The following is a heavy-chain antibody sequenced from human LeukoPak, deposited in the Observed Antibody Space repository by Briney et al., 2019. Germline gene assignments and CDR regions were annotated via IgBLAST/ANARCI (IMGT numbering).Heavy chain of an antibody. Sequence: PGGSLRLSCAASGFTLDDYTMHWVRQAPGKGLEWVSLVSWDGGSTYYADSVKGPFTISRDNSKNSLYLQMNSLRTEDTALYSCAKDAMQRHSRSSSSDYWGQGTLVTVSS. CDR3: AKDAMQRHSRSSSSDY. CDR2: VSWDGGST. CDR1: GFTLDDYT. D-gene: IGHD6-6*01. V-gene: IGHV3-43*01. J-gene: IGHJ4*02.